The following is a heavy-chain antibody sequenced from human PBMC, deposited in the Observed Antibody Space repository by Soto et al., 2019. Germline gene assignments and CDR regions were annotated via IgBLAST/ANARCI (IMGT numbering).Heavy chain of an antibody. CDR3: PLTPSTAARSGMDV. V-gene: IGHV3-30-3*01. D-gene: IGHD6-6*01. Sequence: XGSLILSWAASGFTFSSYALHLVGQAPGKGLEWVAVISYDGSNKYYADSVKGRFTISRDNSKNTLYLQMNSLRAEDTAVYYCPLTPSTAARSGMDVWGQGTTVTVSS. CDR2: ISYDGSNK. CDR1: GFTFSSYA. J-gene: IGHJ6*02.